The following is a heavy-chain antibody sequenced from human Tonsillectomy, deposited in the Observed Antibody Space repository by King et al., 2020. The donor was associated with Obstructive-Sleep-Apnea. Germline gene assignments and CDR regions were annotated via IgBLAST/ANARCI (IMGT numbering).Heavy chain of an antibody. CDR1: GFTFRTYW. CDR2: VKGDGTVT. J-gene: IGHJ3*02. CDR3: ARSWQWAFDI. V-gene: IGHV3-74*01. D-gene: IGHD6-13*01. Sequence: EVQLVESGGGLAQPGGSLRLSCAASGFTFRTYWMQWVRQAPGEGLVWVSSVKGDGTVTNYADFVKGRFTISRDNAKNTLYLEMNSLRVEDSAVYYCARSWQWAFDIWGQGKMVTVSS.